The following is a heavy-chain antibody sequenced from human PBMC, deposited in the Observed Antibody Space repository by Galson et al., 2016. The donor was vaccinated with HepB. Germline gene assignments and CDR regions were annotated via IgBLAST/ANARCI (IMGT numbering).Heavy chain of an antibody. CDR2: ISPYNGNA. Sequence: SVTVSCKASGYSFTSYGITWVRQAPGQGLEWLGWISPYNGNANYAQKFQGRVTMTRDTSTSTAYMELRSLRYDDTAVYYCATYPSYGDYGGYYYGMDVWGQGTTVTVSS. V-gene: IGHV1-18*01. D-gene: IGHD4-17*01. CDR1: GYSFTSYG. J-gene: IGHJ6*02. CDR3: ATYPSYGDYGGYYYGMDV.